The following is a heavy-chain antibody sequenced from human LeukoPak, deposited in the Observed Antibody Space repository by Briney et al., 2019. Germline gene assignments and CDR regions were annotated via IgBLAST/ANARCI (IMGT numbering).Heavy chain of an antibody. V-gene: IGHV3-11*01. D-gene: IGHD3-10*01. J-gene: IGHJ4*02. Sequence: GGSLRLSCTGSGVTFEDYYLSWIRQAPGKGLEWISYVSSTGGDKFYADPVKGRFTISRDNARNSLYMEMNDLIAEDTAFYYCARGENGSFDHWGQGTLVSVSS. CDR2: VSSTGGDK. CDR3: ARGENGSFDH. CDR1: GVTFEDYY.